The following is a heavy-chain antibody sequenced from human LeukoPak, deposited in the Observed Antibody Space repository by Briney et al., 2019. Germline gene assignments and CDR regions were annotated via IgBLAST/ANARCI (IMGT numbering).Heavy chain of an antibody. V-gene: IGHV3-15*01. CDR3: RLWSGESPGGY. CDR2: VKSKTDGGTK. J-gene: IGHJ4*02. D-gene: IGHD3-10*01. CDR1: GLSITEAW. Sequence: KPGGSLRLSCAVSGLSITEAWMSWVRQAPGQGLEWVGRVKSKTDGGTKDYAAPVRGRFTISRGDSKNTLYLQMNSLKVEDTAIYFCRLWSGESPGGYWGQGTLVTASS.